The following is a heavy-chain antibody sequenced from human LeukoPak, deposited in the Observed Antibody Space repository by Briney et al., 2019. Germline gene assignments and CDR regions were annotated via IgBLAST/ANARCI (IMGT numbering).Heavy chain of an antibody. CDR3: ARAPHGMDV. CDR1: RFTFSRYA. V-gene: IGHV3-30*04. CDR2: ISYDGRNK. J-gene: IGHJ6*02. Sequence: GGSLRLSCVASRFTFSRYAMHWVRQAPGKGLEWVTAISYDGRNKYYTDSVKGRFSISRDDSKNTLYLEMNSLTAEDTAMYYCARAPHGMDVWGQGTTATVSS.